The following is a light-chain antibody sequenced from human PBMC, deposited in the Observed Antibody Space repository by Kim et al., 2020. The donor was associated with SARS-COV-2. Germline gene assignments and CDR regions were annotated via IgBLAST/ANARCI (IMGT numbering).Light chain of an antibody. J-gene: IGLJ3*02. CDR2: LNSDGSH. CDR3: QTWGTGIRV. CDR1: SGHSSYA. V-gene: IGLV4-69*01. Sequence: QLVLTQSPSASASLGASVKLTCTLSSGHSSYAIAWHQQQPEKGPRYLMKLNSDGSHSKGDGIPDRFSGSGAGAARYLTISSHQSEDEADYYCQTWGTGIRVVGGGTKLTVL.